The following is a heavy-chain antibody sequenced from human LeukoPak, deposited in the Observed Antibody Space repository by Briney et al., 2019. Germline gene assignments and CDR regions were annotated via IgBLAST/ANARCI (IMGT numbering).Heavy chain of an antibody. J-gene: IGHJ6*02. CDR2: IYSSGST. V-gene: IGHV4-4*09. D-gene: IGHD3-10*01. CDR3: ARSYDSSRFHYGMDV. Sequence: KPSETLSLTCSVSGGSISSYYWSWIRQPPGKGLEWIGYIYSSGSTNSNPSLKSRVTISVDTSKSQFSLKMTSVTATDTAVYYCARSYDSSRFHYGMDVWGQGTTVTVSS. CDR1: GGSISSYY.